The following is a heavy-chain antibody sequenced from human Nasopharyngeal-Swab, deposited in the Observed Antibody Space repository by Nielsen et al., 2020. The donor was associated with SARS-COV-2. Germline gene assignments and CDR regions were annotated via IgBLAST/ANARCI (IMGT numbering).Heavy chain of an antibody. CDR2: IKQDGSEK. CDR3: ARGRTGVGH. V-gene: IGHV3-7*01. J-gene: IGHJ5*02. Sequence: GGSLRLSCAASGFTFSSNWMNWVRQAQGKGLEWVAGIKQDGSEKYYVDSVKGRFTISRDNAKNSLYLQMNSLRAEDTAVYYCARGRTGVGHWGQGTLVTVSS. CDR1: GFTFSSNW. D-gene: IGHD7-27*01.